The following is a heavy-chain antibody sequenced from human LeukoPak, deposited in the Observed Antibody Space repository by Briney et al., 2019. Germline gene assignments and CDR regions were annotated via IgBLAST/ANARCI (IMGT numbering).Heavy chain of an antibody. Sequence: GGSLRLSCAASGFTFSSFDMHWVRQPTGQGLEWVSTIGTASDTYYPGSVEGRFTLYRDNAKNSLYLQMNSLTAGDTAVYYCARGPHRGKYYYMDVWGKGTTVTVSS. V-gene: IGHV3-13*01. J-gene: IGHJ6*03. CDR2: IGTASDT. CDR3: ARGPHRGKYYYMDV. D-gene: IGHD1-1*01. CDR1: GFTFSSFD.